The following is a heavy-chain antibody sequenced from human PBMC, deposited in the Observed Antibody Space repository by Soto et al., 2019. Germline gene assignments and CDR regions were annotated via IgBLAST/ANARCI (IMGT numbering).Heavy chain of an antibody. CDR3: AKGGNYYYGMDV. Sequence: EVQLLESGGGLVQPGGSLRLSCAASGFTFRSYAMSWVRQAPGKGLEWVSAISGSGGSTYYADSVKGRFTISRDNSKNTLYLQMNSLRAEDTAVYYFAKGGNYYYGMDVWGQGTTVTVSS. CDR1: GFTFRSYA. CDR2: ISGSGGST. V-gene: IGHV3-23*01. J-gene: IGHJ6*02.